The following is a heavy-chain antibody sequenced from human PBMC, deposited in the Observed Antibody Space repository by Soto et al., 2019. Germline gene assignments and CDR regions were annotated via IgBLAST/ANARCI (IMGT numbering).Heavy chain of an antibody. J-gene: IGHJ6*02. CDR2: INAGNGNT. V-gene: IGHV1-3*01. Sequence: ASMKVSWKASGYTFTSYAMHWVRQAPGQRLDWMGWINAGNGNTKYSQKFQGRVTITRDTSASTAYMELSSLRSEETAVYCCASGGITMLVVVNVGMDVWGQWTTVTDSS. D-gene: IGHD3-22*01. CDR3: ASGGITMLVVVNVGMDV. CDR1: GYTFTSYA.